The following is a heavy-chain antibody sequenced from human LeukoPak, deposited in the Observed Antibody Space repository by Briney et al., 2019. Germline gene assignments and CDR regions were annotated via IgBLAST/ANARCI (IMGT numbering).Heavy chain of an antibody. D-gene: IGHD4-17*01. Sequence: GESLKISCKASGYTFTSYWIGWVRQVPGKGLEWMGIIYPGDSDNRYSPSFKGQVTISADRSISTAYLQWSSLKASDTAMYYCASGRLRRTRDAFDIWGQGTMVTVSS. J-gene: IGHJ3*02. CDR1: GYTFTSYW. CDR3: ASGRLRRTRDAFDI. V-gene: IGHV5-51*01. CDR2: IYPGDSDN.